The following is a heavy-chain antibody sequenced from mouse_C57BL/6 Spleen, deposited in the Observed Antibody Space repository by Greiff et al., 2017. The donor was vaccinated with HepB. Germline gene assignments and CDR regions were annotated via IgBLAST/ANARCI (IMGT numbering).Heavy chain of an antibody. CDR3: ARYANWAFDY. Sequence: QVQLQQPGAELVMPGASVKLSSKASGYTLTSYWMHWVKQRPGQGLEWIGEIDPSDSYTNYNQKFKGKSTLTVDKSSSTAYMQLSSLTYKDSAVYYSARYANWAFDYWGKGTTLTVSS. V-gene: IGHV1-69*01. J-gene: IGHJ2*01. CDR2: IDPSDSYT. CDR1: GYTLTSYW. D-gene: IGHD4-1*01.